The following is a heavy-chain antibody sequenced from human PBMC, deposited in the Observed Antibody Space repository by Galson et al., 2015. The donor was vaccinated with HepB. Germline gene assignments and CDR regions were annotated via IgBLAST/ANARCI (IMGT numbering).Heavy chain of an antibody. D-gene: IGHD2-2*01. CDR3: ARHPRYCSSTSCYGGPYFDY. V-gene: IGHV4-30-4*01. CDR2: IYYSGST. Sequence: TLSLTCTVSGGSISNGDYYWSWIRQPPGKGLEWIGYIYYSGSTYYNPSLKSRVTISVDTSKNQFSLKLSSVTAADTAVYYCARHPRYCSSTSCYGGPYFDYWGQGTLVTVSS. J-gene: IGHJ4*02. CDR1: GGSISNGDYY.